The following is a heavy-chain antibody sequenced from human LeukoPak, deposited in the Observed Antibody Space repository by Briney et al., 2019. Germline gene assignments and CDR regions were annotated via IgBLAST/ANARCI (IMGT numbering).Heavy chain of an antibody. J-gene: IGHJ6*02. CDR2: IYYSGST. D-gene: IGHD6-19*01. CDR3: ARTPAQWLADYYYYGMDA. CDR1: GGSISSYY. V-gene: IGHV4-59*01. Sequence: SETLSLTCTVSGGSISSYYWSWIRQPPGKGLEWIGYIYYSGSTNYNPSLKSRVTISVDTSKNQFSLKLSSVTAADTAVYYCARTPAQWLADYYYYGMDAWGQGTTVTVSS.